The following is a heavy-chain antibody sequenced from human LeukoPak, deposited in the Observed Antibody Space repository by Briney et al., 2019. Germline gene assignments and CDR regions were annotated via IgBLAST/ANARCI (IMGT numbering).Heavy chain of an antibody. J-gene: IGHJ4*02. CDR1: GFIVSDNY. Sequence: TGGSLRLSCAASGFIVSDNYMSWIRQAPGKGLEWVSYISSSGSTIYYADSVKGRFTISRDNAKNSLYLQMNSLRAEDTAVYYCARAFYRGLSSGPPLDYWGQGTLVTVSS. V-gene: IGHV3-11*01. D-gene: IGHD6-25*01. CDR2: ISSSGSTI. CDR3: ARAFYRGLSSGPPLDY.